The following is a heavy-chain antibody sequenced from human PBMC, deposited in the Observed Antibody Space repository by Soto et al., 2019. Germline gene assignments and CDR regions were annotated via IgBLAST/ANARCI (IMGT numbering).Heavy chain of an antibody. V-gene: IGHV3-30*18. CDR1: GFTFNIDG. CDR3: AKDGGTGKYYDY. J-gene: IGHJ4*02. D-gene: IGHD2-8*02. Sequence: GGSLRLSCAASGFTFNIDGMHWVRQAPGKGLEWVSVIAYDGSNKYYADSVKGRFTISRDNSKNMLYLQMNSLRPEDTAVYYCAKDGGTGKYYDYWGQGTLVTVPS. CDR2: IAYDGSNK.